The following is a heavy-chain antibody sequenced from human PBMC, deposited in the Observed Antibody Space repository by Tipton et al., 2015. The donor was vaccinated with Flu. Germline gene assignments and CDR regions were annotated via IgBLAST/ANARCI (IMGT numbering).Heavy chain of an antibody. V-gene: IGHV3-23*01. CDR1: GSSFSSYA. J-gene: IGHJ4*02. Sequence: SLRLSCAASGSSFSSYAMSWVRQAPGKGLEWVSAITGSGGATFYADSVKDRFTISRDNSKSTLFLQMDSLRPEDTAVYYCAKDLNWGGPGHAPDYWGQGTLVTASS. CDR2: ITGSGGAT. CDR3: AKDLNWGGPGHAPDY. D-gene: IGHD7-27*01.